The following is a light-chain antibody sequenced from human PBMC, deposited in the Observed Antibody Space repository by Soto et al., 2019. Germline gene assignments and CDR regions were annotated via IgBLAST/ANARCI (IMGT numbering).Light chain of an antibody. J-gene: IGLJ2*01. Sequence: QAVLTQAPSASGTPGQRVTISCSGSSCNIGSNTVNWYQQLPRTAPKLLIYSDNQRPSGVPDRFSGSKSGTSASLAISGLQSEDEADYYCAAWNDSLNGPVFGGGTKLTVL. V-gene: IGLV1-44*01. CDR2: SDN. CDR1: SCNIGSNT. CDR3: AAWNDSLNGPV.